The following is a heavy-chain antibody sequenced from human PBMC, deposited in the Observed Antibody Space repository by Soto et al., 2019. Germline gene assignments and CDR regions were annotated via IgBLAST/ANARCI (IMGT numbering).Heavy chain of an antibody. CDR2: ISSSSSYI. CDR1: GFTFSSYS. J-gene: IGHJ5*02. Sequence: GGSLRLSCAASGFTFSSYSMNWVRQAPGKGLEWVSSISSSSSYIYYADSVKGRFTISRDNAKNSLYLQMNSLRAEDTAVYYCARDRYYDILTGYETWLDPWGQGTLVTVYS. V-gene: IGHV3-21*01. CDR3: ARDRYYDILTGYETWLDP. D-gene: IGHD3-9*01.